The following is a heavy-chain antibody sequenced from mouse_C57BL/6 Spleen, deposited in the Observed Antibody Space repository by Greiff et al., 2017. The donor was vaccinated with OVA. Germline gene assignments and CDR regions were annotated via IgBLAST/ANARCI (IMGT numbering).Heavy chain of an antibody. D-gene: IGHD5-1*01. Sequence: QVQLQQPGAELVKPGASVKLSCKASGYTFTSYWMQWVKQRPGPGLEWIGEIDPSDSYTNYNQKFKGKATLTVDTSSSTAYMQLSSLTSEDSAVYYCARKSTRRGYFDYWGQGTTLTVSS. J-gene: IGHJ2*01. CDR1: GYTFTSYW. CDR2: IDPSDSYT. CDR3: ARKSTRRGYFDY. V-gene: IGHV1-50*01.